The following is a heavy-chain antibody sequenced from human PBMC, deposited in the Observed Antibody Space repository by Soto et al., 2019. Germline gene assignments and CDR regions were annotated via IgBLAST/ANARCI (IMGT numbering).Heavy chain of an antibody. CDR1: GFTFSNNW. Sequence: PGGSLRLSCAASGFTFSNNWMSWVRQAPGKGLEWVAKIKQDASEKYYVDSVKGRFTISRDNAKNSLYLQMNGLRAEDTAVYYCASSPYDSSGYYYGGLFDYWGQGTLVTVSS. V-gene: IGHV3-7*01. J-gene: IGHJ4*02. CDR2: IKQDASEK. D-gene: IGHD3-22*01. CDR3: ASSPYDSSGYYYGGLFDY.